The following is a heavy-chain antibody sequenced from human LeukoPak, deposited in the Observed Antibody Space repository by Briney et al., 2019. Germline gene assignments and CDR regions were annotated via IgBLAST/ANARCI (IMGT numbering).Heavy chain of an antibody. CDR2: IYNIGST. CDR3: ARAGRSGGTYGYYSDS. CDR1: GDSISNYY. J-gene: IGHJ4*02. D-gene: IGHD2-15*01. V-gene: IGHV4-59*01. Sequence: SETLSLTRTVSGDSISNYYWNWIRQPPGKGLEWIGFIYNIGSTNYNPSLKSRVTMSLDTSRNQFSLKLRSVTAADTAVYYCARAGRSGGTYGYYSDSWGQGTLVTVSS.